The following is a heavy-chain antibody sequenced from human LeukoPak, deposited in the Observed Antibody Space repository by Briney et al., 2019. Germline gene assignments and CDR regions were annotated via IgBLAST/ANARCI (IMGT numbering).Heavy chain of an antibody. D-gene: IGHD6-13*01. CDR3: ARLKRYSKHHFDH. CDR1: GYSFTSYW. V-gene: IGHV5-51*01. Sequence: GESLKISCKGSGYSFTSYWVGWVRQMPGKGLEWMGIIYPGDSDTRYSPSFQGQVTISADKSISTAYLQWSSLKASDTAMYYCARLKRYSKHHFDHWGQGTLVTVSS. CDR2: IYPGDSDT. J-gene: IGHJ4*02.